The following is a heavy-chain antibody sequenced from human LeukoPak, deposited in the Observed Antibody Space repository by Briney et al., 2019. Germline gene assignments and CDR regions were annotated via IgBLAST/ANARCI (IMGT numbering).Heavy chain of an antibody. CDR2: ITGSGGST. D-gene: IGHD7-27*01. V-gene: IGHV3-23*01. CDR3: GKEALGYFDY. Sequence: GGALRLSCAASGFSFRSYAMSWVRQAPGKGLEWVSAITGSGGSTYYADSVKGRFTISRDNSKNTLYLQMNSLRAEDTDVYYCGKEALGYFDYWGQGTLVTVSS. CDR1: GFSFRSYA. J-gene: IGHJ4*02.